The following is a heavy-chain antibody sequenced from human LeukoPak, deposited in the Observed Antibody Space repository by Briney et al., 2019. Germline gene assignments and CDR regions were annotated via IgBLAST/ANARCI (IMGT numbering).Heavy chain of an antibody. CDR2: INPAGSET. CDR3: ATFGLVAALDL. CDR1: GFSFNAYW. J-gene: IGHJ4*02. D-gene: IGHD5-12*01. V-gene: IGHV3-7*01. Sequence: GGSLRLSYAASGFSFNAYWMAWVRQAPGTGLEWVANINPAGSETFHVDPVKGRFSISRDHAKNLVYLQMNSLRAEDTAVYYCATFGLVAALDLWGQGTLVTVSS.